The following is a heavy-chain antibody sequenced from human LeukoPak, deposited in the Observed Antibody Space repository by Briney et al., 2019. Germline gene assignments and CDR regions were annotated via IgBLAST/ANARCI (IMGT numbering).Heavy chain of an antibody. V-gene: IGHV1-8*01. CDR3: ARGLSEWLRFYYYYYYMDV. CDR1: GYTFTSYD. Sequence: SVKVSCKASGYTFTSYDINWVRQATGQGLEWMGWMNPNSGNAGYAQKFQGRVTMTRNTSISTAYMELSSLRSEDTAVYYCARGLSEWLRFYYYYYYMDVWGKGTTVTISS. J-gene: IGHJ6*03. D-gene: IGHD5-12*01. CDR2: MNPNSGNA.